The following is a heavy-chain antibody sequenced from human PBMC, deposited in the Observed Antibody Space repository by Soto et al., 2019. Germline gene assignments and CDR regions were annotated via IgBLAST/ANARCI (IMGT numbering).Heavy chain of an antibody. CDR1: GFKFGDKL. CDR3: ARDILSVGPRANDGFDV. D-gene: IGHD2-8*02. J-gene: IGHJ3*01. Sequence: QVQLVQSGAEVRKPGASVNISCWASGFKFGDKLINLVRQAPGQSREWMGWINPDNGNTRYSQTFQGRVTISRHSSESIAYVAGTGPTSKDTAVYDCARDILSVGPRANDGFDVWGHGTMVSVSS. CDR2: INPDNGNT. V-gene: IGHV1-3*01.